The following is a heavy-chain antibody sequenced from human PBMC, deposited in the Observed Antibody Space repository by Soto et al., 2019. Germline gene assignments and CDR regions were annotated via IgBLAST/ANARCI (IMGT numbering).Heavy chain of an antibody. V-gene: IGHV3-7*01. CDR1: GFTFTTYW. CDR2: IKQDGSEK. Sequence: GWSLRLSCAASGFTFTTYWMSWVRQAPGKGLEWVANIKQDGSEKYYVDSVKGRFTISRDNAKNSLYLQMNSLRAEDTALYYCQRVYQGSGWPYHYYGMDVWCQGTTVTGSS. CDR3: QRVYQGSGWPYHYYGMDV. D-gene: IGHD6-19*01. J-gene: IGHJ6*02.